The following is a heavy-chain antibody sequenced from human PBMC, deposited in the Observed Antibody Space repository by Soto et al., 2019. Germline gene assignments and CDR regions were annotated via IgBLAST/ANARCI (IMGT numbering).Heavy chain of an antibody. CDR3: ARVAAWLQRSPDWYFDM. Sequence: QVQLQESGPGLVKPSETLSLTCTVSGGSISSFYWSWIRQPAGTGLKLMGRIYSNGKSDHNPSLKCRVSMSVGKSNNHVSLNVSSVSAADTAVYYCARVAAWLQRSPDWYFDMWGRGNLVSVSS. CDR1: GGSISSFY. V-gene: IGHV4-4*07. J-gene: IGHJ2*01. D-gene: IGHD6-19*01. CDR2: IYSNGKS.